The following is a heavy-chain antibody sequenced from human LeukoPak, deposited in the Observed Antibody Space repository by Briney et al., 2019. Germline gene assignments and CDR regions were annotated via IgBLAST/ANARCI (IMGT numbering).Heavy chain of an antibody. Sequence: PSETLSLTCTVFGGSLNGYYWGWIRQSPGKGLECIGYIHSSEGTAHNASLKSRLTISLDTSKNQFSLTLSSVTAADTAVYYCARHVYGEGMVVWGKGTTVTVSS. V-gene: IGHV4-59*08. CDR3: ARHVYGEGMVV. CDR2: IHSSEGT. J-gene: IGHJ6*04. D-gene: IGHD4-17*01. CDR1: GGSLNGYY.